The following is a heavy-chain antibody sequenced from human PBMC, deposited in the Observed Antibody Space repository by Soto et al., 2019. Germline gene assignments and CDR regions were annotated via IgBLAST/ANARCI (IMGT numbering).Heavy chain of an antibody. Sequence: PGGSLRLSCAASGFPFSDSYMSWIRQAPGKGLEWISYITISGNTVYYSDSLKGRFTISRDNANNSLYLQMNRLRAEDTAVYYCARVSWREKYGMDVWGQGTTVTVSS. V-gene: IGHV3-11*01. CDR1: GFPFSDSY. CDR3: ARVSWREKYGMDV. J-gene: IGHJ6*02. CDR2: ITISGNTV.